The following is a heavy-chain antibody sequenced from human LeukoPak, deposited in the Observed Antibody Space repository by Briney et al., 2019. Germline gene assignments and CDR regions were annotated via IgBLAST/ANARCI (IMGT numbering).Heavy chain of an antibody. Sequence: PGGSLGLSCAASGFSFSVNWMSWVRQAPGKGPEWVASIKQDGSEKYYVDSVSGRFTISRDNAKNSLYLQMNSLRAEDTAVYYCAKEGYWGQGTLVTVSS. CDR3: AKEGY. CDR1: GFSFSVNW. V-gene: IGHV3-7*01. J-gene: IGHJ4*02. CDR2: IKQDGSEK.